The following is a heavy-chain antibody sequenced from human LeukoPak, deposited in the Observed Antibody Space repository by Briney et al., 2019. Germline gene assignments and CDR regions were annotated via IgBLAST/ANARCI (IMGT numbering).Heavy chain of an antibody. CDR1: GGAFSRYY. D-gene: IGHD5-24*01. J-gene: IGHJ4*03. V-gene: IGHV4-34*01. CDR3: ARGATISETGYFDF. CDR2: IDHRGDT. Sequence: PSETLSLTCAVYGGAFSRYYWSWIRQSPGKGLEWIAEIDHRGDTNYNPSVKSRVTISVDTSKNQFSLRVRSLSAADTAVYYCARGATISETGYFDFWGQGTLVTVSS.